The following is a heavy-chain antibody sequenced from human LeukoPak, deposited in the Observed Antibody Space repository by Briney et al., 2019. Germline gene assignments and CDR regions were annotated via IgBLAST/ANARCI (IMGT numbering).Heavy chain of an antibody. Sequence: GGSLRLSCAASGFTFSSYAMSWVRQAPGKGLEWVSAISGSGGSTYYADSVKGRFTISRDNSKNTLYLQMDSLRAEDTAVYYCAKSYYDATDAFDIWGQGTMVTVSS. D-gene: IGHD3-22*01. CDR1: GFTFSSYA. J-gene: IGHJ3*02. CDR2: ISGSGGST. V-gene: IGHV3-23*01. CDR3: AKSYYDATDAFDI.